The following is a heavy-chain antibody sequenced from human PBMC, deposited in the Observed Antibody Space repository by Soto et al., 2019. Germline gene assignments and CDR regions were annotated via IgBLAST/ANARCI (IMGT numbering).Heavy chain of an antibody. V-gene: IGHV3-48*02. J-gene: IGHJ3*02. CDR2: ISSSSSTI. D-gene: IGHD2-2*01. CDR3: ARVGSTRGAFDI. Sequence: GSLILSFAASGLTFSSYSMNLVRQAPGKGLEWVSYISSSSSTIYYADSVKGRFTISRDNAKNSLYLQMNSLRDEDTAVYYCARVGSTRGAFDIWGQGTMVTV. CDR1: GLTFSSYS.